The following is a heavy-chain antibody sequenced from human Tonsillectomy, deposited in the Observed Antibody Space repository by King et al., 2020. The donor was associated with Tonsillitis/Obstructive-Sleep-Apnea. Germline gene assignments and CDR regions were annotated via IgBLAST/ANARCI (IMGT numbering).Heavy chain of an antibody. D-gene: IGHD3-9*01. CDR3: ARLDDILTGPKYMDV. CDR2: IYYSGST. J-gene: IGHJ6*03. Sequence: QLQESGPGLVKPSETLSLTCTVSGGSISSYYWSWIRQPPGKGLEWIGYIYYSGSTNYNPSLKSRVTISVDTSKKQFSLKLSSVTAADTAVYYCARLDDILTGPKYMDVWGKGTTVTVSS. CDR1: GGSISSYY. V-gene: IGHV4-59*08.